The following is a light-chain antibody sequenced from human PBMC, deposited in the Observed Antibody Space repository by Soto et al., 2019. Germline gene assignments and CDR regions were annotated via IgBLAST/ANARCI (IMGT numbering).Light chain of an antibody. CDR3: LQDYNCPWT. V-gene: IGKV1-6*01. Sequence: AIQMTQSPSSLSASVGDRVTITCRASQGIRNDLGWYQQKPGKAPKLLIYAASSLQSGVPSSFSGSGSGTDCTLTISSLKPEDFATYYCLQDYNCPWTFGQGTKVEIK. CDR2: AAS. CDR1: QGIRND. J-gene: IGKJ1*01.